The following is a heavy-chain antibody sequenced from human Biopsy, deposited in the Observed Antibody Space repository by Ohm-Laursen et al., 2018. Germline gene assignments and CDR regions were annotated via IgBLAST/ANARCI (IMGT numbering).Heavy chain of an antibody. CDR3: AGDINNWNVNY. CDR1: GYTLTDLS. J-gene: IGHJ4*02. D-gene: IGHD1-20*01. V-gene: IGHV1-24*01. CDR2: FAPENGKT. Sequence: SSVKVSCKVSGYTLTDLSMHWVRQAPGKGLGWMGGFAPENGKTIYAQKFQGRVTMTEDTSTDTAYMELSNLRSEDTAVYYCAGDINNWNVNYWGQGTLVIVSS.